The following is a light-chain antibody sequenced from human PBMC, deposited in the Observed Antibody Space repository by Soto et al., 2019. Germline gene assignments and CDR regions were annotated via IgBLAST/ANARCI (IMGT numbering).Light chain of an antibody. CDR2: EVS. Sequence: QSALTQAPSASGSFGQSVTISCTGTSSAVGGYKYVSWYQQHPGKAPKLMIYEVSKRPSGVPDRFSGSKSGNTASLTVSGLQAEDEADYYCCSYAGSNNYVFGSGTKVTVL. CDR3: CSYAGSNNYV. V-gene: IGLV2-8*01. CDR1: SSAVGGYKY. J-gene: IGLJ1*01.